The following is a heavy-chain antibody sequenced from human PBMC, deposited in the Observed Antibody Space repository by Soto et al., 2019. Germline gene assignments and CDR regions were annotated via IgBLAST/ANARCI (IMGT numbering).Heavy chain of an antibody. J-gene: IGHJ6*02. D-gene: IGHD3-16*01. V-gene: IGHV3-30*18. Sequence: QVQLVESGGGVVQPGRSLRLSCAASGFTFSSYGMHWVRQAPGKGLEWVAVISYDGSNKYYADSVKGRFTISRDNSKNTLYLQMNSLRAEDPAVYYCAKGGGYGMDVWGQGTTVTVSS. CDR2: ISYDGSNK. CDR1: GFTFSSYG. CDR3: AKGGGYGMDV.